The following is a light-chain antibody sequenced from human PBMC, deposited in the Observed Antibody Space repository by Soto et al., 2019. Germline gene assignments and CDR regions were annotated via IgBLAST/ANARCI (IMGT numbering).Light chain of an antibody. J-gene: IGLJ1*01. Sequence: QSVLTQPPSASGSPGQSVTISCTGTSSVVGGYNYVSWYQQHPGKAPKLMIYEVSKRPSGVPDRFSGSKSGNTASLTVSGLQAEDEADYYCRSYAGSNNYVFGTGTKVTVL. CDR3: RSYAGSNNYV. V-gene: IGLV2-8*01. CDR1: SSVVGGYNY. CDR2: EVS.